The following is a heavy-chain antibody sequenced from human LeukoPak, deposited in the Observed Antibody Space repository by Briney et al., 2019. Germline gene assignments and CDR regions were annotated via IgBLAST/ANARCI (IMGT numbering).Heavy chain of an antibody. CDR1: GFTFSSYP. D-gene: IGHD4/OR15-4a*01. J-gene: IGHJ4*02. CDR3: AKAGLVRGGALDS. V-gene: IGHV3-30*04. Sequence: GGSLRLSCAASGFTFSSYPMHWVRQAPGKGLEWVAFISYDGGNKYYADSVTGRFSISRDNSKSTLYLQMNSLRVEDTAVYYCAKAGLVRGGALDSWGQGTLVTVSS. CDR2: ISYDGGNK.